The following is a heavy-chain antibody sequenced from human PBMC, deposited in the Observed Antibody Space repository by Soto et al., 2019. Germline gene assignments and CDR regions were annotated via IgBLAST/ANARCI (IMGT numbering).Heavy chain of an antibody. CDR1: GFTFSSYA. CDR2: ISGSGGST. J-gene: IGHJ5*02. V-gene: IGHV3-23*01. Sequence: EVQLLESGGGLVQPGGSLRLSCAASGFTFSSYAMSWVRQAPGKGLEWVSAISGSGGSTYYADSVKGRFTISRDNSKNTRYRQMNSLRAEDTAVYYCAKGSRKGYCSGGSCNNWFDPWGQGTLVTVSS. D-gene: IGHD2-15*01. CDR3: AKGSRKGYCSGGSCNNWFDP.